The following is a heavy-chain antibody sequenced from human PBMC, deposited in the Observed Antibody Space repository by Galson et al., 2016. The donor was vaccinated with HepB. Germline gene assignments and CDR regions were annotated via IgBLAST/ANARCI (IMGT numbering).Heavy chain of an antibody. CDR1: GFTVRSNH. CDR2: VYAGGNT. CDR3: VTYCTGGVCYKHFDS. D-gene: IGHD2-8*02. V-gene: IGHV3-53*01. J-gene: IGHJ4*02. Sequence: SLRLSCAVTGFTVRSNHVGWVRHGPEKGLAWVAIVYAGGNTNYADSVKGRFTVSRDESENAMSLQMSSLRREDTAVYYCVTYCTGGVCYKHFDSWGQGTLVTVSS.